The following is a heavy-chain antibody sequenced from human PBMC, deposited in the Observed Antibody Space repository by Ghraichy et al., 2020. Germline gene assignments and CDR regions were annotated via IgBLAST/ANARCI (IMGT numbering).Heavy chain of an antibody. CDR2: IYHSGST. CDR1: GGSISSSNW. Sequence: SETLSLTCAVSGGSISSSNWWSWVRQPPGKGLEWIGEIYHSGSTNYNPSLKSRVTISVDKSKNQFSLKLSSVTAADTAVYYCARDGRSSGDYYYYYMDVWGKGTTVTVSS. CDR3: ARDGRSSGDYYYYYMDV. J-gene: IGHJ6*03. D-gene: IGHD3-22*01. V-gene: IGHV4-4*02.